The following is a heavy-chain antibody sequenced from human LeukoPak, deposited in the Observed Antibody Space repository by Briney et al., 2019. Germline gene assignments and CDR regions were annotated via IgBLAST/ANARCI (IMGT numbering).Heavy chain of an antibody. V-gene: IGHV4-39*01. CDR2: IYYSGST. J-gene: IGHJ5*02. CDR1: GGSLSSGGYS. D-gene: IGHD2/OR15-2a*01. CDR3: ARQRLDLWDPEFAP. Sequence: SETLSLTCAVSGGSLSSGGYSWRWIRQPPGEGLEWIGSIYYSGSTYYNPSLKSRVTISVDTSKNQFSLKLSSVTAADTAVYYCARQRLDLWDPEFAPWGQGTLVTVSS.